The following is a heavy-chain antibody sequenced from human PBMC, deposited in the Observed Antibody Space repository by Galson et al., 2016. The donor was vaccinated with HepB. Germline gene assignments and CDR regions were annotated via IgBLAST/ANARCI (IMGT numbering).Heavy chain of an antibody. CDR2: ISGSSTTI. Sequence: SLRLSCAASGFTFSNNAMSWVRQAPGKGLEWVSEISGSSTTINYADSVKGRFTISRDNSKNTLYLQMNSLRAEDTAIYYCAKDSRSPYIETYFDYWGQGTLVTVSS. CDR1: GFTFSNNA. D-gene: IGHD1-26*01. V-gene: IGHV3-23*01. J-gene: IGHJ4*02. CDR3: AKDSRSPYIETYFDY.